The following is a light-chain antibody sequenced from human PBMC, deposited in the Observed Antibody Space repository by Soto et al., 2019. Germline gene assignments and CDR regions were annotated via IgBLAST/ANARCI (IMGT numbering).Light chain of an antibody. Sequence: QSVLTQPPSTSGTPGQRVTISCSGSSSNIGSHYVYWYQQLPGTAPKLLIYANNQRPSGVPDRFSGSKSGTSASLAVSGLRSEDESDYYCATWDDSLSAWVFGGGTQLTVL. V-gene: IGLV1-47*02. CDR3: ATWDDSLSAWV. CDR1: SSNIGSHY. CDR2: ANN. J-gene: IGLJ3*02.